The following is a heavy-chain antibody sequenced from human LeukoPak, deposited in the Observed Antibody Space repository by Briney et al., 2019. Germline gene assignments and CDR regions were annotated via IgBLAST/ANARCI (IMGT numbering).Heavy chain of an antibody. D-gene: IGHD3-22*01. CDR3: ARDIHAPMIVGYYYYYYGMDV. CDR1: GFIVSSHY. J-gene: IGHJ6*02. V-gene: IGHV3-30-3*01. Sequence: GGSLRLSCVASGFIVSSHYMTWVRQAPGKGLEWVAVISYDGSNKYYADSVKGRFTISRDNSKNTLYLQMNSLRAEDTAVYYCARDIHAPMIVGYYYYYYGMDVWGQGTTVTVSS. CDR2: ISYDGSNK.